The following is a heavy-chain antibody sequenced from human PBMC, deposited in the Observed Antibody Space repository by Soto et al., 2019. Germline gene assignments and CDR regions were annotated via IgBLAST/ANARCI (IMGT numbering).Heavy chain of an antibody. V-gene: IGHV3-15*01. CDR2: IKSKTDGGTT. CDR3: TTGSGNPSSDYFYYYYGMDV. D-gene: IGHD4-17*01. CDR1: GFTFSNAW. Sequence: EVQLVESGGGLVKPGGSLRLSCAASGFTFSNAWMSWVRQAPGKGLEWVGRIKSKTDGGTTDYAAPVKGRFTISRDDSKNTLYLQMNSLKTEDTAVYYCTTGSGNPSSDYFYYYYGMDVWGQGTTVTVSS. J-gene: IGHJ6*02.